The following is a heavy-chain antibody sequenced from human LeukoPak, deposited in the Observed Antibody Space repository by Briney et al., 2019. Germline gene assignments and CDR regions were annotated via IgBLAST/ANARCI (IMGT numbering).Heavy chain of an antibody. CDR1: GGTFSSSS. J-gene: IGHJ4*02. D-gene: IGHD6-6*01. CDR3: ARGSSYSSSSDY. CDR2: IIPIFGTA. Sequence: ASVKVSCKASGGTFSSSSISWVRQAPGQGLEWMGGIIPIFGTANYAQKFQGRVTITADESTSTAYMELSSLRSEDTAVYYCARGSSYSSSSDYWGQGTLVTVSS. V-gene: IGHV1-69*13.